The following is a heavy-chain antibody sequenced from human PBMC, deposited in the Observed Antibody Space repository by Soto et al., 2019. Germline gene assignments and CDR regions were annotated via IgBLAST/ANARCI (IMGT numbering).Heavy chain of an antibody. Sequence: ASVKLSCKASGYTFTSYGISWVRQAPGQGLEWMGWISAYNGNTNYAQKLQGRVTMATDTSTSTAYMELRSLRSDDTAVYYCARTYYDFWSGYPGYWYFDLWGRGTLVTVSS. D-gene: IGHD3-3*01. J-gene: IGHJ2*01. CDR2: ISAYNGNT. CDR1: GYTFTSYG. CDR3: ARTYYDFWSGYPGYWYFDL. V-gene: IGHV1-18*01.